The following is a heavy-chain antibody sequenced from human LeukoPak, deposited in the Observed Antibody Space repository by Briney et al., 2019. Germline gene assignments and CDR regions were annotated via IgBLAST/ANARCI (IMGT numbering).Heavy chain of an antibody. J-gene: IGHJ5*02. CDR3: ARGLTGTLFWFDP. CDR1: GYSISSGYY. D-gene: IGHD1-7*01. V-gene: IGHV4-38-2*02. Sequence: PSETLSLTCSLSGYSISSGYYWGWTRQPPGKGPEWIGSIYHSGSTYYNPSLKSRVTISVDTSKNQFSLKLGSVTAADTAVYYCARGLTGTLFWFDPWGQGTLVTVSS. CDR2: IYHSGST.